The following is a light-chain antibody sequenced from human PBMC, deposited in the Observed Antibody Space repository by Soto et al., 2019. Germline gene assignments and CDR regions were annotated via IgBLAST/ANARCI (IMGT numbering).Light chain of an antibody. CDR3: QKYGSFWT. CDR2: GAS. Sequence: EIVMTQSPATLSVSPGERATLSCRASQNVSTNLLVWYQQHPGQAPRLLIYGASSRATGIPDRFSGSGSGTDFTLTIRRLEPDDFAVYYCQKYGSFWTFGQGTKVDIK. CDR1: QNVSTNL. J-gene: IGKJ1*01. V-gene: IGKV3-20*01.